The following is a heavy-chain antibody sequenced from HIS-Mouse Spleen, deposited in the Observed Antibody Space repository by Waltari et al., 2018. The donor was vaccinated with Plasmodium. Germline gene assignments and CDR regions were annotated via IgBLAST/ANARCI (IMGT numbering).Heavy chain of an antibody. CDR3: ARAYYDFWSGYRFDY. Sequence: QVQLQQWGAGLLKPSETLSLTCAVYGGSVHRYYWSWNRQPPGKGLEWIGEINHSGSTNYNPSLKSRVTISVDTSKNQFSLKLSSVTAADTAVYYCARAYYDFWSGYRFDYWGQGTLVTVSS. CDR2: INHSGST. V-gene: IGHV4-34*01. D-gene: IGHD3-3*01. J-gene: IGHJ4*02. CDR1: GGSVHRYY.